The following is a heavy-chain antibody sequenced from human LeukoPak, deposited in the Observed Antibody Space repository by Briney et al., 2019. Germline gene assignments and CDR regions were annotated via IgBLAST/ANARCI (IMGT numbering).Heavy chain of an antibody. D-gene: IGHD2-21*02. CDR2: INPSGDST. CDR1: GYTFISYG. J-gene: IGHJ4*02. V-gene: IGHV1-46*01. Sequence: ASVKVSCRASGYTFISYGISWVRQAPGQGLEWMGIINPSGDSTSYAQKFQGRVTMTRDTSTSTVYMELSSLRSEDTAVYYCASVLYCGADCYSGRYFFDYWGQGTLVTVSS. CDR3: ASVLYCGADCYSGRYFFDY.